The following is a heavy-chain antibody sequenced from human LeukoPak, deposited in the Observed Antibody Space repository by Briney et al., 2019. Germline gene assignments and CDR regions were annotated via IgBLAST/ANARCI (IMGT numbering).Heavy chain of an antibody. J-gene: IGHJ4*02. CDR1: GGSFSGYH. CDR2: INHSGST. CDR3: ATEEGYSYGSH. Sequence: PSETLSLTCAVYGGSFSGYHWSWIRQPPGKGLEWIGEINHSGSTNYNPSLKSRVTISVDTSKNQFSLKLSSVTAADTAVYYCATEEGYSYGSHWGQGTLVTVSS. V-gene: IGHV4-34*01. D-gene: IGHD5-18*01.